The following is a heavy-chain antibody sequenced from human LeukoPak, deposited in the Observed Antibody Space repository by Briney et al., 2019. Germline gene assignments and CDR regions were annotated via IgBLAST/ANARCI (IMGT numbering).Heavy chain of an antibody. D-gene: IGHD3-9*01. Sequence: SETLSLTCAVSGGSISSGDYSWSWSRQPPGKGLEWIGYMYYSGSTYSNLSLKRRVTISVDTSKHQFSLNLISVTAAPAAVYYCARGNAYYDILTGLEIFDYWGQGTLVTVFS. CDR3: ARGNAYYDILTGLEIFDY. J-gene: IGHJ4*02. CDR1: GGSISSGDYS. V-gene: IGHV4-30-4*07. CDR2: MYYSGST.